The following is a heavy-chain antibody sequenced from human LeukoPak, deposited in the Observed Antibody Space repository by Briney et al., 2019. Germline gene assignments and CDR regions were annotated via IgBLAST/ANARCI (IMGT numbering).Heavy chain of an antibody. Sequence: ASETLPLTCAVYGGSFSGYYWSWIRQPPGKGLEWIGEINHSGSTNYNPSLKSRVTISVDTSKNQFSLKLSSVTAADTAVYYCARRGIAGFDYWGQGTLVTVSS. CDR1: GGSFSGYY. CDR3: ARRGIAGFDY. V-gene: IGHV4-34*01. J-gene: IGHJ4*02. CDR2: INHSGST. D-gene: IGHD6-13*01.